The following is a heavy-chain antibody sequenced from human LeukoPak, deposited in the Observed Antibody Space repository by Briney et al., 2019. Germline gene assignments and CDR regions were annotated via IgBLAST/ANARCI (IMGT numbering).Heavy chain of an antibody. CDR2: IRYDGSNK. CDR3: AKINVVTLAFDI. Sequence: PGGSLRLSCAASGFTFSSYGMHWVRQAPGKGLEWVAFIRYDGSNKYYADSVKGRFTISRDNSKNTLYLQMNSLRAEDTALYYCAKINVVTLAFDIWGQGTMVTVSS. D-gene: IGHD4-23*01. V-gene: IGHV3-30*02. J-gene: IGHJ3*02. CDR1: GFTFSSYG.